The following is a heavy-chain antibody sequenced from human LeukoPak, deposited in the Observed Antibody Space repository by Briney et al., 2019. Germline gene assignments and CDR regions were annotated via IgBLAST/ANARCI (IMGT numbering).Heavy chain of an antibody. Sequence: AASVKVSCKASGGTFSSYAISWVRQAPGQGLEWMGGIIPIFGTANYAQKFQGRVTITADESTSTAYTELSSLRSEDTAVYYCARDPDYGDYNDDYWGQGTLVTVSS. CDR3: ARDPDYGDYNDDY. CDR1: GGTFSSYA. D-gene: IGHD4-17*01. J-gene: IGHJ4*02. V-gene: IGHV1-69*13. CDR2: IIPIFGTA.